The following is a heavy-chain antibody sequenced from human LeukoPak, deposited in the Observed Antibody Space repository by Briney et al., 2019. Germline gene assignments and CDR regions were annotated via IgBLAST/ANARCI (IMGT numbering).Heavy chain of an antibody. CDR3: RADIVVVPAAMSGAFDI. Sequence: SQTLSLTCTVSGGSISSGSYYWSWIRQPAGKGLEWIGRIYTSGSTNYDPSLKSRVTISVDTSKNQFSLKLSSVTAADTAVYYCRADIVVVPAAMSGAFDIWGQGTMVTVSS. J-gene: IGHJ3*02. D-gene: IGHD2-2*01. CDR2: IYTSGST. V-gene: IGHV4-61*02. CDR1: GGSISSGSYY.